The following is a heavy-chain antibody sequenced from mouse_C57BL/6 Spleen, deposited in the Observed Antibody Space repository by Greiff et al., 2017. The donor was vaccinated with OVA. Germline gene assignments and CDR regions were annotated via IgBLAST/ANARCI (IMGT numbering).Heavy chain of an antibody. CDR1: GYSFTGYY. J-gene: IGHJ2*01. CDR3: ARDYGSHFDY. V-gene: IGHV1-42*01. Sequence: EVQLQQSGPELVKPGASVKISCKASGYSFTGYYMNWVKQSPEKSLEWIGEINPSTGGTTYNQKFKAKATLTVDKSSSTAYMQLKSLTSEDSAVYDCARDYGSHFDYWGQGTTLTVSS. CDR2: INPSTGGT. D-gene: IGHD1-1*01.